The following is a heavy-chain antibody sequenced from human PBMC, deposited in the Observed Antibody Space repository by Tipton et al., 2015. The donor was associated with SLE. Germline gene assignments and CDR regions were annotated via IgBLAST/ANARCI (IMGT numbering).Heavy chain of an antibody. CDR2: IYYSGST. CDR3: ARVGSLVGDAYDI. V-gene: IGHV4-59*11. Sequence: TLSLTCTVSGGPISSHYWSWIRQPPGKGLGWFGYIYYSGSTNYNPSLKSRVTISVDTSKNQFSLKLSSVTAADTAVYYCARVGSLVGDAYDIWGQGTMVTVSS. D-gene: IGHD2-8*02. J-gene: IGHJ3*02. CDR1: GGPISSHY.